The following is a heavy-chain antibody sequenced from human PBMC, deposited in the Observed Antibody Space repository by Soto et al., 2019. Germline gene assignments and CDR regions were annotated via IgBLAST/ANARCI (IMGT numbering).Heavy chain of an antibody. CDR2: ISDDGTNK. CDR1: GFTFSSYA. V-gene: IGHV3-30-3*01. Sequence: QVQLEESGGGVVQPGRSLRLSCKGSGFTFSSYAIQWVRQAPGKGLEWVAAISDDGTNKHTADSVKGRFTISRDNSRNTGYLQVNSLRVEDTAVYYCVRRLTTPVTAMGYWGQGTPVTVSS. CDR3: VRRLTTPVTAMGY. J-gene: IGHJ4*02. D-gene: IGHD2-21*02.